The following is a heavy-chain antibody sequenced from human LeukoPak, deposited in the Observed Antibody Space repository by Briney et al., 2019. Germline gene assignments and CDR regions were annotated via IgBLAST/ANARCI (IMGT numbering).Heavy chain of an antibody. J-gene: IGHJ4*02. V-gene: IGHV3-30-3*01. CDR2: ISYDGTKQ. D-gene: IGHD6-19*01. CDR1: GFTFSSYW. Sequence: GGSLRLSCAASGFTFSSYWMHWVRQAPGKGLEWLAVISYDGTKQYFADSVKGRFTISRDNSKNTLYLQMNSLRAEDTAVYYCARETEGSGWYDFDYWGQGTLVTVSS. CDR3: ARETEGSGWYDFDY.